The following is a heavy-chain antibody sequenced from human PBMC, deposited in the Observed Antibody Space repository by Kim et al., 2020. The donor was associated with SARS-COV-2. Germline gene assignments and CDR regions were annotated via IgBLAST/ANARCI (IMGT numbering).Heavy chain of an antibody. CDR2: INHSGST. Sequence: SETLSLTCAVYGGSFSGYYWSWIRQPPGKGLEWIGEINHSGSTNYNPSLKSRVTISVDTSKNQFSLKLSSVTAADTAVYYCARDIVVVPAAMRWFGELSRGLYYGMDVWGQGTTVTVSS. CDR3: ARDIVVVPAAMRWFGELSRGLYYGMDV. CDR1: GGSFSGYY. V-gene: IGHV4-34*01. J-gene: IGHJ6*02. D-gene: IGHD2-2*01.